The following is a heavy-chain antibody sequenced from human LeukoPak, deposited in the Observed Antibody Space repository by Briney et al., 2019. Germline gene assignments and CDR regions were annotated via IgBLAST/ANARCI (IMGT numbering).Heavy chain of an antibody. D-gene: IGHD3-9*01. CDR2: ISAYNSNT. CDR3: ARDRYYDILTGPDY. V-gene: IGHV1-18*01. J-gene: IGHJ4*02. CDR1: GYTFTSYG. Sequence: ASVKVSCKASGYTFTSYGISWVRQAPGQGLEWMGWISAYNSNTNYAQKLQGRVTMTTDTSTSTAYMELRSLRSDDTAVYYCARDRYYDILTGPDYWGQGTLVTVSS.